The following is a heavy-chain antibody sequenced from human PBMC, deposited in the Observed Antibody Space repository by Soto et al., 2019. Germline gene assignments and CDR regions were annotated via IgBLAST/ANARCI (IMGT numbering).Heavy chain of an antibody. V-gene: IGHV3-23*01. D-gene: IGHD3-3*01. CDR1: GFTFSSYA. Sequence: GGSLRLSCAASGFTFSSYAMSWVRQAPGKGLEWVSAISGSGGSTYYADSVKGRFTISRDNSKNTMYLQINSLRAEDTAVYYCARANHYDFWSGSDWFDPWGQGTLVTVSS. CDR3: ARANHYDFWSGSDWFDP. CDR2: ISGSGGST. J-gene: IGHJ5*02.